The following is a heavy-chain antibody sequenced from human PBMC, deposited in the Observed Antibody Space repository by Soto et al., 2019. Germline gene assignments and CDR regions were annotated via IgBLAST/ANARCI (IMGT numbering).Heavy chain of an antibody. CDR1: GGSFSGYY. D-gene: IGHD3-9*01. CDR3: ARSRGILTGYYLYYYYYGMDV. CDR2: INHSGST. Sequence: SETLSLTCAVYGGSFSGYYWSWIRQPPGQGLEWIGEINHSGSTNYNPSLKSRVTISVDTSKNQFSLKLSSVTAADTAVYYCARSRGILTGYYLYYYYYGMDVWGQGTTVT. J-gene: IGHJ6*02. V-gene: IGHV4-34*01.